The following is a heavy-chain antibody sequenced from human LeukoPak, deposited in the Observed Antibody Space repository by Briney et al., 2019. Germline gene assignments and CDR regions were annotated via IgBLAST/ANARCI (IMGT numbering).Heavy chain of an antibody. J-gene: IGHJ5*02. V-gene: IGHV3-21*01. D-gene: IGHD3-3*01. CDR3: ARDPCPGFWSGYYTDWFDP. CDR2: ISSSSSYI. CDR1: GFTFSSYS. Sequence: GGSLRLSCAASGFTFSSYSMNWVRQAPGEGLEWVSSISSSSSYIYYADSVKGRFTISRDNAKNSLYLQMNSLRAEDTAVYYCARDPCPGFWSGYYTDWFDPWGQGTLVTVSS.